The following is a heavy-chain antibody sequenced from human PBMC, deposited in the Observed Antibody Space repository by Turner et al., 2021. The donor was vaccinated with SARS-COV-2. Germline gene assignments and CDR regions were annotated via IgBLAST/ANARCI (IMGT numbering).Heavy chain of an antibody. CDR2: ISYSSTYI. CDR1: GFTFSSYS. V-gene: IGHV3-21*01. Sequence: EVQLVESGGGLVKPGGSLRLSCAASGFTFSSYSMNWVRQAPGKGLEWVSSISYSSTYIYYADSVKGRFTISRDNAKNSLYLQMNSLRAEDTAVYYCARDHRPVVVPAAKRAGSYYYGMDVWGQGTTVTVS. J-gene: IGHJ6*02. CDR3: ARDHRPVVVPAAKRAGSYYYGMDV. D-gene: IGHD2-2*01.